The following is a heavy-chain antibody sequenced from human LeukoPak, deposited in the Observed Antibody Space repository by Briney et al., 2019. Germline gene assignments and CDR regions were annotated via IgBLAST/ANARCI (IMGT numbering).Heavy chain of an antibody. CDR1: GFTFSSYS. J-gene: IGHJ6*03. CDR2: IISSSSYI. Sequence: GGSLRLSCAASGFTFSSYSMNWVRQAPGKGLEWVSSIISSSSYIYYADSVKGRFTISRDNAKNSLYLQMNSLRAEDTAVYYCARDLSQLPKARLYYYYMDVWGKGTTVTVSS. CDR3: ARDLSQLPKARLYYYYMDV. V-gene: IGHV3-21*01. D-gene: IGHD2-2*01.